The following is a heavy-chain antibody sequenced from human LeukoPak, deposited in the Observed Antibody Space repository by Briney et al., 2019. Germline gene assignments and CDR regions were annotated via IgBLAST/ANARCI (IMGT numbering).Heavy chain of an antibody. Sequence: XTRXXMHWVGQAPGQRGEGMGWINAGNCNTKYSQKFQGRVTITRDTSASTAYMELSSLRSEDTAVYYCARDRGGAAAQTFDYWGQGTLVTVSS. V-gene: IGHV1-3*01. D-gene: IGHD6-13*01. CDR2: INAGNCNT. J-gene: IGHJ4*02. CDR3: ARDRGGAAAQTFDY. CDR1: XTRXX.